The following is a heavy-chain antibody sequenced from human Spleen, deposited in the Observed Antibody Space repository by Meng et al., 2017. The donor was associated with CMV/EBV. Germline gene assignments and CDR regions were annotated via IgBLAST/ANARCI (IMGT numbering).Heavy chain of an antibody. CDR2: IKQDGSEK. CDR1: GFTFSSYW. Sequence: GESLKISCAASGFTFSSYWMSWVRQAPGKGLEWVANIKQDGSEKYYVDSVKGRFTISRDNAKNSLYLQMNSLRAEDTAVYYCARWDPSGLFDYWGQGTLVTVSS. V-gene: IGHV3-7*01. CDR3: ARWDPSGLFDY. J-gene: IGHJ4*02. D-gene: IGHD5-12*01.